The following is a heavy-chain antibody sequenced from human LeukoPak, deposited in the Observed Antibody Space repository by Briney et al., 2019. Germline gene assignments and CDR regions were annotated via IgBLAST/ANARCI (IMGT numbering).Heavy chain of an antibody. CDR1: GGSISSDGYY. V-gene: IGHV4-31*03. CDR3: ARVVTMVGMDV. D-gene: IGHD3-10*01. J-gene: IGHJ6*02. Sequence: PSETLSLTCTVSGGSISSDGYYWTWIRQHPGKGLEWIGYIYYSGSTYYHPSLKSRLFISADTSENQFSLRLRSVTAADTAVYYCARVVTMVGMDVWGQGTTVTVSS. CDR2: IYYSGST.